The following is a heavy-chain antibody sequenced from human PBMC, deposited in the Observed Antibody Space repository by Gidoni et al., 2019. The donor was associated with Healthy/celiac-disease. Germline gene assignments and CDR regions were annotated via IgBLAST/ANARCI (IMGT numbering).Heavy chain of an antibody. V-gene: IGHV3-15*01. CDR3: TTAMYYYDSSGNDAFDI. D-gene: IGHD3-22*01. CDR2: IKSKTDGGTT. J-gene: IGHJ3*02. Sequence: EVQLVESGGGLVKPGGSLRLSCAASGFTFSNAWMSWVRQAPGKGLEWVGRIKSKTDGGTTDYAAPVKGRFTISRDDSKNTLYLQMNSLKTEDTAVYYCTTAMYYYDSSGNDAFDIWGQGTMVTVSS. CDR1: GFTFSNAW.